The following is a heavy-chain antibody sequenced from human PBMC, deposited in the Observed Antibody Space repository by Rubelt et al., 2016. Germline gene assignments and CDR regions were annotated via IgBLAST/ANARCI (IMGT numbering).Heavy chain of an antibody. J-gene: IGHJ3*02. V-gene: IGHV4-59*01. Sequence: QVQLQESGPGLVKPSETLSLTCTVSGGSISSYYWTWIRQPPGKGLEWIGYIHYSGSTNSNPSLKSRVTISVDTSKNQFSLRLVSVTGVDTAVYYCARRPSSDAFDIWGQGTMVTVSS. CDR1: GGSISSYY. CDR3: ARRPSSDAFDI. CDR2: IHYSGST.